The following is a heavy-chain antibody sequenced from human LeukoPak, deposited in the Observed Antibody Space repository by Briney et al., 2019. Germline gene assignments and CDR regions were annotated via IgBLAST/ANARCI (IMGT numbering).Heavy chain of an antibody. D-gene: IGHD2-15*01. CDR2: ISYEGSNK. V-gene: IGHV3-30-3*01. Sequence: PGGSLILSCAASGFTFSSYAMNWVRQAPGKGLEWVAVISYEGSNKNYADSVKGRFTISRDNSKNTLYLQMNSLRAEDTAVYYCASALVVVAATDYWGQGTLVTVSS. CDR1: GFTFSSYA. CDR3: ASALVVVAATDY. J-gene: IGHJ4*02.